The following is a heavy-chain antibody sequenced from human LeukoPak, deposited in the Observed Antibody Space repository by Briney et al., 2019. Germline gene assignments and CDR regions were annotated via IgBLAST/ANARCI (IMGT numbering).Heavy chain of an antibody. Sequence: SETLSLTCGVYGGSFSAYYWNWIRQPPGKGLEWIGEINHSGSTNYNPSLRSRVTMSVDTSKNQFSLKLRSVTAADTAVYYCSRFRMVRGVIIPYGLDVWGQGTSVTVSS. CDR2: INHSGST. J-gene: IGHJ6*02. CDR1: GGSFSAYY. V-gene: IGHV4-34*03. CDR3: SRFRMVRGVIIPYGLDV. D-gene: IGHD3-10*01.